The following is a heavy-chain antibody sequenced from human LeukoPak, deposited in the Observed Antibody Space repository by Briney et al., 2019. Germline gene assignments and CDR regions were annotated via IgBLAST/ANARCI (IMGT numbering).Heavy chain of an antibody. J-gene: IGHJ4*02. CDR2: IYYSGST. CDR1: GGSVSSGSYY. Sequence: SETLSLTRTVSGGSVSSGSYYWSWIRQPPGKGLEWIAYIYYSGSTNSNPSLKSRVTISVDTSKNQFSLKLSSVTAADTAVYYCARVVTTGSYFDYWGQGTLVTVSS. V-gene: IGHV4-61*01. D-gene: IGHD4-17*01. CDR3: ARVVTTGSYFDY.